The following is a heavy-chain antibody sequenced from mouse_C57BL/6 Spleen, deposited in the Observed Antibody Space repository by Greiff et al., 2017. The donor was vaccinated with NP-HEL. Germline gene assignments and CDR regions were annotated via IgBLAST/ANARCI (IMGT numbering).Heavy chain of an antibody. CDR1: GFSLTSYG. J-gene: IGHJ1*03. Sequence: QVQLQQSGPGLVQPSQSLSITCTVSGFSLTSYGVHWVRQSPGKGLAWLGVIWRGGSTDYNAAFMSRLSITKDNSKSQVFFKMNSLQADDTAIYYCAKNDYGSSHWYFDVWGTGTTVTVSS. V-gene: IGHV2-5*01. CDR3: AKNDYGSSHWYFDV. CDR2: IWRGGST. D-gene: IGHD1-1*01.